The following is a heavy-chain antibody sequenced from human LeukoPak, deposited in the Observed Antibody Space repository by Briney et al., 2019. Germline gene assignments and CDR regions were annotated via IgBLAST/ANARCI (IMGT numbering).Heavy chain of an antibody. D-gene: IGHD1-7*01. CDR1: GFTFSRYD. J-gene: IGHJ4*02. CDR2: VDKGGKT. V-gene: IGHV3-13*01. Sequence: GGSLRLSCAASGFTFSRYDMHWVRQATGKGLEWVSGVDKGGKTYYPGSVKGRFTISRENAKNSLYLQMSSRRAGDTAVYYCVRDGGGTTPYDCWGQGTLVSVSS. CDR3: VRDGGGTTPYDC.